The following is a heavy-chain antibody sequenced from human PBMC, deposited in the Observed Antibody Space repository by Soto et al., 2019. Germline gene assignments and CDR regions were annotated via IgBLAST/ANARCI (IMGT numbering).Heavy chain of an antibody. CDR1: GDSVSSTSSA. V-gene: IGHV6-1*01. D-gene: IGHD6-19*01. CDR2: TFYRSKWNN. CDR3: AHSSGWYPREAFDI. Sequence: SQTLSLTCAISGDSVSSTSSAWNCISHSPSRFLEWLGRTFYRSKWNNDYAVSVKSRITINADTSKNHFSLQLNSVTPEDTAVYYCAHSSGWYPREAFDIWGQGTVVTVSS. J-gene: IGHJ3*02.